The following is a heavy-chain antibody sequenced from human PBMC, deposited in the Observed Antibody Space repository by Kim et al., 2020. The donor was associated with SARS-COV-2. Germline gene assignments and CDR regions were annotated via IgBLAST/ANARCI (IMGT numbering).Heavy chain of an antibody. J-gene: IGHJ5*02. CDR3: ARDYTDGRDCFDP. Sequence: ASVKVSCKASGYTFTKYGVSWVRQAPGQGLEWMGWVGTYNGITSYAQKFQGRVSMTAETSTTTAYMELRSLTSDDTAMYYCARDYTDGRDCFDPWGQGTL. D-gene: IGHD2-8*02. V-gene: IGHV1-18*01. CDR2: VGTYNGIT. CDR1: GYTFTKYG.